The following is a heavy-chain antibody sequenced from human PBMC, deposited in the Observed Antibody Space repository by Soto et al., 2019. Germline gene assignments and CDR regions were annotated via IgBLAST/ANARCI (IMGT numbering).Heavy chain of an antibody. CDR1: GGSISSYY. Sequence: KPSETLSLTCTVSGGSISSYYWSWIRQPPGKGLEWIGYIYYSGSTNYNPSLKSRVTISVDTSKNQFSLKLSSVTAADTAVYYCARKGELRFYPFDYWGQGTLVTVSS. CDR2: IYYSGST. V-gene: IGHV4-59*08. D-gene: IGHD3-3*01. J-gene: IGHJ4*02. CDR3: ARKGELRFYPFDY.